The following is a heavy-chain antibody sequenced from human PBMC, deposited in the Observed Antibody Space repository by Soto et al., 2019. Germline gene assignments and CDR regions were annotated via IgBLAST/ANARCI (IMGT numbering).Heavy chain of an antibody. J-gene: IGHJ4*02. CDR1: GFVFSGYN. CDR3: ARSAPYDYLWGSFRPFDY. CDR2: ISRSDGDI. Sequence: GGSLRLSCAASGFVFSGYNMNWVRQAPGKGLEWVSFISRSDGDIYYADSVKGRFTISRDNAKNSLYLQMNSLRAEDTAVYFCARSAPYDYLWGSFRPFDYWGQGTLVTVSS. V-gene: IGHV3-21*01. D-gene: IGHD3-16*02.